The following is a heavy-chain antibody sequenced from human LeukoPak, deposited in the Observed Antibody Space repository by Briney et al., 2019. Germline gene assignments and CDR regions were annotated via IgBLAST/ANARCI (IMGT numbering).Heavy chain of an antibody. D-gene: IGHD1-26*01. V-gene: IGHV4-39*07. CDR3: ARRIGSYWLNYYYYYMDV. CDR1: SGSISSSNYY. Sequence: SETLSLTCTVSSGSISSSNYYWGWIRQPPGKGLEWIGSIYYSVSTYYNPSLKSRVTISVDTSKNQFSLKLSSVTAADTAVYYCARRIGSYWLNYYYYYMDVWGKGTTVTVSS. J-gene: IGHJ6*03. CDR2: IYYSVST.